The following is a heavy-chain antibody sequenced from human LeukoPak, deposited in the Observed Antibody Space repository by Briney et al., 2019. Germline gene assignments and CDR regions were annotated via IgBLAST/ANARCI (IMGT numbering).Heavy chain of an antibody. CDR3: AKEGSGACDY. V-gene: IGHV3-30*18. J-gene: IGHJ4*02. D-gene: IGHD3-10*01. Sequence: GGSLRLSCAASGFTFSSYGMHWVRQAPGKGLEWVAVISYDGSNKYYADSVKGRFTISRDNSKNTLYLQMNSLRAEDTAVYYCAKEGSGACDYWGQGTLVTVSS. CDR2: ISYDGSNK. CDR1: GFTFSSYG.